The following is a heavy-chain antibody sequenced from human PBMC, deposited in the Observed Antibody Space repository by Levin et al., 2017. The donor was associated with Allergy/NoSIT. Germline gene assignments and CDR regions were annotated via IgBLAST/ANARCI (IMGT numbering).Heavy chain of an antibody. D-gene: IGHD1-7*01. V-gene: IGHV3-74*01. J-gene: IGHJ4*02. CDR3: VTNPLGGTNY. CDR1: GFTFSSDW. Sequence: GGSLRLSCAASGFTFSSDWMHWARQAPGKGLVWVSRINPDGSITDYADSVKGRFTISRDNAKNTLYLQMNSLRAEDTAVYYCVTNPLGGTNYWGQGTLVTVSS. CDR2: INPDGSIT.